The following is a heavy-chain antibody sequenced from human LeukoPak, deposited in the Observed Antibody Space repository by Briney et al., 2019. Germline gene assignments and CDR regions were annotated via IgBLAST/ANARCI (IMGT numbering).Heavy chain of an antibody. CDR2: INHSGST. CDR1: GGCVSGYY. V-gene: IGHV4-34*01. J-gene: IGHJ4*02. Sequence: SETLSLTCAVYGGCVSGYYWSWIRQPPGKGLEWIGEINHSGSTNCNPSLKSRVTISVDTSKNQFSLKLSSVTAADTAVYYCASQDLYNRNYVDYWGPGTLVTVSS. CDR3: ASQDLYNRNYVDY. D-gene: IGHD1-14*01.